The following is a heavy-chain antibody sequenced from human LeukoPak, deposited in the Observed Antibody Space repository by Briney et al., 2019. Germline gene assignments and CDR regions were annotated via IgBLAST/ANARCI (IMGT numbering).Heavy chain of an antibody. Sequence: GGSLRLSCTASGSTFGDYAMSWVRQAPGKGLEWVGFIRSKAYGGTTEYAASVKGRFTISRDDSKSIAYLQMNSLKTEDTAVYYCTREGSYEVMVYYGMDVWGQGTTVTVSS. CDR3: TREGSYEVMVYYGMDV. V-gene: IGHV3-49*04. CDR1: GSTFGDYA. CDR2: IRSKAYGGTT. J-gene: IGHJ6*02. D-gene: IGHD3-10*01.